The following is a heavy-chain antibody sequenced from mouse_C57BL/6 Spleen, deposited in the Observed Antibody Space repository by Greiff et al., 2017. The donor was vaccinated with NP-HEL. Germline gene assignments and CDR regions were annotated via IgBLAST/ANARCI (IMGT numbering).Heavy chain of an antibody. CDR1: GYTFTDYN. Sequence: VQLQQSGPELVKPGASVKIPCKASGYTFTDYNMDWVKQSHGKSLEWIGDINPNNGGTIYNQKFKGKATLTVDKSSSTAYMELRSLTSEDTAVYYCARRGYYGSSYGGWYFDVWGTGTTVTVSS. D-gene: IGHD1-1*01. CDR2: INPNNGGT. V-gene: IGHV1-18*01. CDR3: ARRGYYGSSYGGWYFDV. J-gene: IGHJ1*03.